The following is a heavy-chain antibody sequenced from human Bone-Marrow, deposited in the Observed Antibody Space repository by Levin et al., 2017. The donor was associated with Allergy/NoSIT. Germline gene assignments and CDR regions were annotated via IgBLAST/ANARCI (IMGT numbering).Heavy chain of an antibody. CDR3: ASSIAAAVPPGYYYYGMDV. CDR1: GYTFTGYY. J-gene: IGHJ6*02. CDR2: INPNSGGT. D-gene: IGHD6-13*01. Sequence: GESLKISCKASGYTFTGYYMHWVRQAPGQGLEWMGRINPNSGGTNYAQKFQGRVTMTRDTSISTAYMELSRLRSDDTAVYYCASSIAAAVPPGYYYYGMDVWGQGTTVTVSS. V-gene: IGHV1-2*06.